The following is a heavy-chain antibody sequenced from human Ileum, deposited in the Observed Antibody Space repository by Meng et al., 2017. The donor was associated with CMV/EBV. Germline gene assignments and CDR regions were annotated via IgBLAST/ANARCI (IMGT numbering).Heavy chain of an antibody. J-gene: IGHJ4*02. CDR1: GFTFSRYW. V-gene: IGHV3-74*01. CDR2: VDSDGSST. CDR3: VRGPEPTIYYFDY. Sequence: GESPKTSCAASGFTFSRYWMHWVRQAPGQGLAWVSRVDSDGSSTSYADSVKGRFTISRDNAKNTLFLQMNSLGAEDTAVYYCVRGPEPTIYYFDYWGQGTLVTVSS. D-gene: IGHD1-14*01.